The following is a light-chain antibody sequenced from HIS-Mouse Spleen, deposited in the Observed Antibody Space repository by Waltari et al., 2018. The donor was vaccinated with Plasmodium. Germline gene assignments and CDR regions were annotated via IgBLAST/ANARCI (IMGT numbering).Light chain of an antibody. CDR1: SSDVGGYNS. V-gene: IGLV2-14*03. J-gene: IGLJ1*01. Sequence: QSALTQPASVSGSPGKSITIPCTGTSSDVGGYNSVSWYHQHPGKAPKLMIYDVSNRPSGVSNRFSGSKSGNTASLTISGLQAEDEADYYCSSYTSSSTRVFGTGTKVTVL. CDR2: DVS. CDR3: SSYTSSSTRV.